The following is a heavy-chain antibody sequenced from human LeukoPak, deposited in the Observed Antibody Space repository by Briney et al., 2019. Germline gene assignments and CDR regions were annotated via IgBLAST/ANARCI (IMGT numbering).Heavy chain of an antibody. CDR3: AKESAPDTYYYDSSGFDY. J-gene: IGHJ4*02. CDR2: ISGSGGST. V-gene: IGHV3-23*01. D-gene: IGHD3-22*01. Sequence: GGSLRLSCAASGFTVSSNYMSWVRQAPGKGLEWVSAISGSGGSTYYADSVKGRFTISRDNSKNTLYLQMNSLRAEDTAVYYCAKESAPDTYYYDSSGFDYWGQGALVTVSS. CDR1: GFTVSSNY.